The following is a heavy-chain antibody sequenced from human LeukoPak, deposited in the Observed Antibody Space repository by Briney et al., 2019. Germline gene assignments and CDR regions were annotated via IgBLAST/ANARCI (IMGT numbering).Heavy chain of an antibody. CDR2: IDWENDK. D-gene: IGHD1-26*01. J-gene: IGHJ4*02. Sequence: SGPTLVNPTQTLTLTCTFSGFSLTASGMCENWIRQPPGKALEWLARIDWENDKYYSTSLKTRLTISKDTSRNQVVLTMTNMDPVDTATYYCARLKWGSKSFDYWGQGTLVTVSS. CDR1: GFSLTASGMC. V-gene: IGHV2-70*11. CDR3: ARLKWGSKSFDY.